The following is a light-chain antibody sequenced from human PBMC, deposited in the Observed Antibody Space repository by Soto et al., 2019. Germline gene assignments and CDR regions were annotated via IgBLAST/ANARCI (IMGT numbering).Light chain of an antibody. CDR3: RQSYSTPPLT. J-gene: IGKJ1*01. V-gene: IGKV1-12*01. Sequence: DIQMTQSPSYVSASVGDRVTITCXVTQDISSWLAWYQQKPGKAPKVLIYAASNLQRGIPSRFSGSGFGTDFTLTISSLQPEDFATYYCRQSYSTPPLTFGQGTKVDIK. CDR1: QDISSW. CDR2: AAS.